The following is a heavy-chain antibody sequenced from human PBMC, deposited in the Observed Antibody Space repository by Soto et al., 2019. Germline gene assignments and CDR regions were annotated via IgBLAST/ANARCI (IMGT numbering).Heavy chain of an antibody. CDR1: GGSVSSSSYY. CDR3: ARRYSNYVNNWFDP. Sequence: SETLSLTCTVSGGSVSSSSYYWGWIRQPPVKGLEWIGSIYYSGSTYYNPSLKSRVTISVDTSKNQFSLKLSSVTAADTAVYYCARRYSNYVNNWFDPWGQGTLVTV. D-gene: IGHD4-4*01. CDR2: IYYSGST. J-gene: IGHJ5*02. V-gene: IGHV4-39*01.